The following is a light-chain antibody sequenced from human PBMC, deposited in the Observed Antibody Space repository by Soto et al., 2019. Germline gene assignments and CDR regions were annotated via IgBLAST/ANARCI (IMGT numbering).Light chain of an antibody. CDR2: DVS. CDR3: SSYTSSSTVV. CDR1: SSDVGGYNY. V-gene: IGLV2-14*01. Sequence: QSALTQPASVSGSPGQSITISCPGTSSDVGGYNYVSWYQQHPGKAPKLMIYDVSNRPSGVSNRFSGSKSGNTASLTISGLQAEDEADYYCSSYTSSSTVVFAGGTQLTVL. J-gene: IGLJ2*01.